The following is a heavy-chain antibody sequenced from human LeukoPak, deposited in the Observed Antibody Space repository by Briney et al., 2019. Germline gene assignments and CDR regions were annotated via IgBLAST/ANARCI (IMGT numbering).Heavy chain of an antibody. Sequence: ASVKVSCKASGYTFTNYAMHWVRQAPGQRLEWMGWINTGNGNTKYSQKFQGRVTITRDTSATTAYMELSSLRSEDTAVYYCARNWNKKYYFDFWGQETLVTVSS. CDR3: ARNWNKKYYFDF. CDR2: INTGNGNT. D-gene: IGHD1/OR15-1a*01. J-gene: IGHJ4*02. CDR1: GYTFTNYA. V-gene: IGHV1-3*04.